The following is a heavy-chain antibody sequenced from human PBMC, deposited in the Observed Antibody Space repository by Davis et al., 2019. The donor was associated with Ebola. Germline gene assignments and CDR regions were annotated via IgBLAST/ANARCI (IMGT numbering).Heavy chain of an antibody. V-gene: IGHV3-23*01. Sequence: GESLKTPCAAPGFTFSSHAMSWVRQAPGKGLEWVSAISGSGGSTCNADSVKGRITISRDNSKNPLYLQMNRLRAEDTAVYDCAKGGGWAVGIDYWGQGTLVTVSS. CDR1: GFTFSSHA. D-gene: IGHD6-19*01. CDR3: AKGGGWAVGIDY. CDR2: ISGSGGST. J-gene: IGHJ4*02.